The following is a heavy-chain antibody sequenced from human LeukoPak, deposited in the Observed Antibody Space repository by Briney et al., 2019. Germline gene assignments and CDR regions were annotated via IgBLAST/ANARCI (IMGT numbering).Heavy chain of an antibody. J-gene: IGHJ3*02. CDR3: ATHQDAFAI. V-gene: IGHV4-39*01. Sequence: SETLSLTCTVSGRSISNSDSYFWAWIRQPPGKGLEWIASISYSGSTYYNPSLKSRVTISIDTSKNQFFLNLSSVSAADTAVFYCATHQDAFAIWGQGTMVTVSS. CDR2: ISYSGST. CDR1: GRSISNSDSYF.